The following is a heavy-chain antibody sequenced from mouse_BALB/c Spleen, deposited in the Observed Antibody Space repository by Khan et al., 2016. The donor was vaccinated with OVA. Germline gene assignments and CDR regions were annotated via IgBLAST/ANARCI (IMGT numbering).Heavy chain of an antibody. Sequence: EVELVESGGGLVKPGGSLKLSCAASGFTFSSYAMSWVRQTPEKRLEWVATISSGGSYTYYPDSVKGRFTISSDNAKNTLYLQMSSLRSEDTAMYYCARRDYRYDSYVDYWGQGTTLTVSS. J-gene: IGHJ2*01. CDR3: ARRDYRYDSYVDY. D-gene: IGHD2-14*01. CDR2: ISSGGSYT. V-gene: IGHV5-9-3*01. CDR1: GFTFSSYA.